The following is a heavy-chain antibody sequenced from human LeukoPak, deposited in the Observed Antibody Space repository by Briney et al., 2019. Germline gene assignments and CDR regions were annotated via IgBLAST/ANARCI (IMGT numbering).Heavy chain of an antibody. CDR1: GGSISSGNYY. CDR3: ARSSSGYSYGLGWFDP. CDR2: IYTSGST. Sequence: SETLSLTCSVSGGSISSGNYYWSWIRQPAGKGLEWIGRIYTSGSTNYNPSLTSRVTISVDTSKNQFSLKVSSVTAADTAVYYCARSSSGYSYGLGWFDPWGQGTLVTVSS. J-gene: IGHJ5*02. D-gene: IGHD5-18*01. V-gene: IGHV4-61*02.